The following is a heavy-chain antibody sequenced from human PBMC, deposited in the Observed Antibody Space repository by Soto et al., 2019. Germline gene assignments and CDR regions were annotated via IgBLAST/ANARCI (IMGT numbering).Heavy chain of an antibody. Sequence: GGSLRLSCAASGFTFSSFGMHWVRQAPGKGLEWVALIWYDGSNNYYADSVKGRFTSSRDNSKSTAYLQMNNLKTEDTAVYYCARRDFPLLDVWGQGTTVTVSS. CDR1: GFTFSSFG. V-gene: IGHV3-33*01. CDR2: IWYDGSNN. CDR3: ARRDFPLLDV. J-gene: IGHJ6*02.